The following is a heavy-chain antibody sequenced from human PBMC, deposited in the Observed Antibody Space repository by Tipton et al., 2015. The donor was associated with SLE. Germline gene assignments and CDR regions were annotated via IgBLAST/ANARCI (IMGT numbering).Heavy chain of an antibody. Sequence: TLSLTCTVSGGSISSYYWSWIRQPPGKGLEWIGYIYYSGSTNYNPSLKRRVTMSVDTSKNQFSLKLSSVTAADTAVYYCARVGSSYMDVWGKGTTVNVSS. CDR3: ARVGSSYMDV. V-gene: IGHV4-59*12. D-gene: IGHD1-26*01. CDR2: IYYSGST. J-gene: IGHJ6*03. CDR1: GGSISSYY.